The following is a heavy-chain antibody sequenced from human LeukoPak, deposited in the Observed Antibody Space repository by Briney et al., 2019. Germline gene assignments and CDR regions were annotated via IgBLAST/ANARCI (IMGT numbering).Heavy chain of an antibody. CDR2: IRYDGSNK. CDR1: GFTFRSSS. CDR3: AKVYWFDP. Sequence: GGSLRLSCTTSGFTFRSSSFNWVRQAPGKGLEWVAFIRYDGSNKYYADSVKGRFTISRDNSKNTLYLQMNSLRAEDTAVYYCAKVYWFDPWGQGTLVTVSS. V-gene: IGHV3-30*02. J-gene: IGHJ5*02.